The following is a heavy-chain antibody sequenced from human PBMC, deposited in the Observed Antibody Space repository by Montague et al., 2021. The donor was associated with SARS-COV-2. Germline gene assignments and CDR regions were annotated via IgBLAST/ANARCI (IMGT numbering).Heavy chain of an antibody. CDR3: TRDQGYRACDV. V-gene: IGHV3-74*01. J-gene: IGHJ3*01. CDR1: GFTFSTSW. Sequence: SLRLSCAASGFTFSTSWMHWVRQAPGKGLVWVSLTNPDESTTYCADSVKGRFTISRDNAKNTLYLQMNSLTAEDSAVYYCTRDQGYRACDVWGQGTVVTVSS. D-gene: IGHD2-15*01. CDR2: TNPDESTT.